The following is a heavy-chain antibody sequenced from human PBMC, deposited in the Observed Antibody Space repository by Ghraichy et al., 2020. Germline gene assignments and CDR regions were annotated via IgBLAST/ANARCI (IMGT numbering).Heavy chain of an antibody. D-gene: IGHD6-13*01. V-gene: IGHV3-9*01. J-gene: IGHJ6*02. CDR2: ISWNSGSI. Sequence: GGSLRLSCAASGFIYDDYAMHWVRQRPGKGLEWVSGISWNSGSIGYADSLKGRFTISRDNAKNSLYLQMNSLRLEDTALYYCAKDLSSSWSLYGMDVWGQGTTVTVSS. CDR1: GFIYDDYA. CDR3: AKDLSSSWSLYGMDV.